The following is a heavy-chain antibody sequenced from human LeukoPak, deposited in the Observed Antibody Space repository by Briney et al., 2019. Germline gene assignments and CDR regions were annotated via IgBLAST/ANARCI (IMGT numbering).Heavy chain of an antibody. J-gene: IGHJ4*02. V-gene: IGHV4-34*01. CDR3: ARWAAAVPY. Sequence: SETLSLTCAVYGGSFSGYYWSWIRQPPGKGLEWIGEINHSGSTNYNPSLKSRVTISVDTSKNQFSLKLSSVTAADTAVYYCARWAAAVPYWGQGTLVTVSS. CDR2: INHSGST. CDR1: GGSFSGYY. D-gene: IGHD6-13*01.